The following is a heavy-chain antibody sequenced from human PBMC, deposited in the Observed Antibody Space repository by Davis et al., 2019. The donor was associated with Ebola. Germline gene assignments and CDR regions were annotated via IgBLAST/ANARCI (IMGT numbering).Heavy chain of an antibody. Sequence: GESLKISCAASGFTFSSYSMNWVRQAPGKGLEWVSYISSSSSTIYYADSVKGRFTISRDNAKNSLYLQMNSLRAEDTAVYYCARDKTAAGNSKVGYYGMDVWGQGTTVTVSS. CDR1: GFTFSSYS. D-gene: IGHD6-13*01. CDR3: ARDKTAAGNSKVGYYGMDV. J-gene: IGHJ6*02. V-gene: IGHV3-48*04. CDR2: ISSSSSTI.